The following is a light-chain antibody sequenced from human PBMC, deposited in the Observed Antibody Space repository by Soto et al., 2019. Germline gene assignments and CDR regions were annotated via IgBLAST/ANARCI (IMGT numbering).Light chain of an antibody. J-gene: IGKJ5*01. V-gene: IGKV1-9*01. CDR3: QQRSNWPLIT. Sequence: IQLTQSPSSLSASVGDRVTITCRASQGISSYLVWYQQKPGKAPKLLIYAASTLQSGVPSRFSGSGSGTDFTLTISSLQPEDFATYYCQQRSNWPLITFGQGTRLEIK. CDR2: AAS. CDR1: QGISSY.